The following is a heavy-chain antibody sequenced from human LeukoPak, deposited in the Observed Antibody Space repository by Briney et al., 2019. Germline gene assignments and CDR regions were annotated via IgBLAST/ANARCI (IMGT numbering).Heavy chain of an antibody. CDR2: ISMRGNSYAT. D-gene: IGHD2-15*01. Sequence: PGGSLKLSCAASGFTFSGAAMHWVRQASGKGLEWVGRISMRGNSYATEYAAPVKGRFTFSRDDSKNTAYPQMNSLKTEDTAMYYCARQRGYCSTGSCYFDSWGQGTLVSVSS. CDR1: GFTFSGAA. J-gene: IGHJ4*02. CDR3: ARQRGYCSTGSCYFDS. V-gene: IGHV3-73*01.